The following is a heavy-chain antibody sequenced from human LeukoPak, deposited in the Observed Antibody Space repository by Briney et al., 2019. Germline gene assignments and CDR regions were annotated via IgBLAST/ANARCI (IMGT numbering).Heavy chain of an antibody. CDR1: GFTFSNYA. J-gene: IGHJ4*02. D-gene: IGHD3-9*01. V-gene: IGHV3-23*01. CDR2: ITGSGGNT. CDR3: SQWGGCDVLAGYYDPDF. Sequence: GGALRLSCAASGFTFSNYAMSCVRQAPGRGPEWVSAITGSGGNTYYADSVKGRFTISRDNSKNTLYLQMNSLRSEDTAVYYCSQWGGCDVLAGYYDPDFWGQGTLVTVSS.